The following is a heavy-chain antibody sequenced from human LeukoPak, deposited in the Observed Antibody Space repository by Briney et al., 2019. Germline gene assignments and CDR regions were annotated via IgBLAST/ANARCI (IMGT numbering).Heavy chain of an antibody. Sequence: ASVKVSCKASGGTFSSYAISWVRQAPGQGLEWMGGIIPIFGTANYAQKFQGRVTITTDESTSTAYMELSSLRSEDTAVYYCALGGSYYLLDYWGQGTLVTVSS. CDR2: IIPIFGTA. D-gene: IGHD1-26*01. CDR3: ALGGSYYLLDY. V-gene: IGHV1-69*05. CDR1: GGTFSSYA. J-gene: IGHJ4*02.